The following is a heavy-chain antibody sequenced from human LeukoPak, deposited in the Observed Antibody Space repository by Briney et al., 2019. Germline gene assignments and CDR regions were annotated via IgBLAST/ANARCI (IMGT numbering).Heavy chain of an antibody. CDR2: ITNDGSST. Sequence: GGSLRLSCAASGFTFSSYWMHWVRQAPGKGLVWVSRITNDGSSTGDADSVKGRFTISRDNAKNTLYLQMNSLRVGDTAVYYCARDLGDGTPFDYWGQGTLVTVSS. D-gene: IGHD1-7*01. J-gene: IGHJ4*02. V-gene: IGHV3-74*01. CDR1: GFTFSSYW. CDR3: ARDLGDGTPFDY.